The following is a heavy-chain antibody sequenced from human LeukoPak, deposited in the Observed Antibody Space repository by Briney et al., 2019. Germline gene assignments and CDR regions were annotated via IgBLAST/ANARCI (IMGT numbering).Heavy chain of an antibody. J-gene: IGHJ4*02. V-gene: IGHV5-51*01. CDR1: GYSFTSYW. CDR3: ARFYAGDSSGYYYLDY. CDR2: IYPGDSDT. D-gene: IGHD3-22*01. Sequence: GESLKISCKGSGYSFTSYWIGWVRQMPGKGLAWMGIIYPGDSDTRYSPSFQGQVTISADKSISTAYLQWSSLKASDTAMYYCARFYAGDSSGYYYLDYWGQGTLVTVSS.